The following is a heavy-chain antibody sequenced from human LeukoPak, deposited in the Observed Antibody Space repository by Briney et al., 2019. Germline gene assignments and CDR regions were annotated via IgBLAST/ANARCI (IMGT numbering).Heavy chain of an antibody. V-gene: IGHV3-53*01. CDR3: ARAAYDSSGYTANHDY. CDR2: IYRDSST. J-gene: IGHJ4*02. CDR1: GFNFNYVW. Sequence: GGSLRLSCAASGFNFNYVWMNWVRQAPGKGLEWVSVIYRDSSTYYADSVKGRFTISRDSSKNTLYLQMNNLRAEDTAVYYCARAAYDSSGYTANHDYWGQGTLVTVSS. D-gene: IGHD3-22*01.